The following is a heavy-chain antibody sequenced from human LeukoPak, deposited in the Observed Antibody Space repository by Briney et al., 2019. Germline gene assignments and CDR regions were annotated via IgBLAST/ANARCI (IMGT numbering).Heavy chain of an antibody. D-gene: IGHD2-15*01. J-gene: IGHJ4*02. Sequence: ASVKVSCKASGYTFTGYYMHWVRQAPGQGLEWMGWINPNSGGTNYAQKFQGRVTMTRDTSISTAYMELSRPRSDDTAVYYCARGYCSGGSCYSGYWGQGTLVTVSS. CDR2: INPNSGGT. V-gene: IGHV1-2*02. CDR3: ARGYCSGGSCYSGY. CDR1: GYTFTGYY.